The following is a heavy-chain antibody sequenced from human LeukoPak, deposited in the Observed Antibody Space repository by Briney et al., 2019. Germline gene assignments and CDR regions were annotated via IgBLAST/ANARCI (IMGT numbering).Heavy chain of an antibody. Sequence: GASVKVSCKASGYTFTGYYMHWVRQAPGQGLEWMGWINPNSGGTNYAQKFQGRVTMTRDTSISTAYMELSRLRSDDTAVYYCARGLGYCSSTSCLNWFDPWGQGTLVTVSS. CDR2: INPNSGGT. D-gene: IGHD2-2*01. V-gene: IGHV1-2*02. J-gene: IGHJ5*02. CDR3: ARGLGYCSSTSCLNWFDP. CDR1: GYTFTGYY.